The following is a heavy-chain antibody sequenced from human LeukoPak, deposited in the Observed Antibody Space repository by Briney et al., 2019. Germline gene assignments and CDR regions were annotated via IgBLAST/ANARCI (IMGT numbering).Heavy chain of an antibody. CDR2: ISTGSSTT. D-gene: IGHD3-22*01. CDR3: ARSIPRYDGSAYYPDY. J-gene: IGHJ4*02. V-gene: IGHV3-48*01. CDR1: GFTFSDYY. Sequence: GGSLRLSRAASGFTFSDYYMDWVRQAPGKGLEWVSYISTGSSTTYYADSVKGRFTISRDNSKNTLYLQMNSLRAEDTAMYYCARSIPRYDGSAYYPDYWGQGTLVTVSS.